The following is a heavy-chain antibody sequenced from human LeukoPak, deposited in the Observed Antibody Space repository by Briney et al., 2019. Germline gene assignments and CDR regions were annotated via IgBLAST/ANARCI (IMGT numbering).Heavy chain of an antibody. CDR2: ISGSGGST. CDR1: GFTFSSYA. J-gene: IGHJ4*02. Sequence: EGSLRLSCAASGFTFSSYAMSWVRQAPGKGLEWVSAISGSGGSTYYADSVKGRFTISRDNSKNTLYLQMNSLRAEDTAVYYCAKDGEEFYDYVWGSSLYYFDYWGQGTLVTVSS. CDR3: AKDGEEFYDYVWGSSLYYFDY. D-gene: IGHD3-16*01. V-gene: IGHV3-23*01.